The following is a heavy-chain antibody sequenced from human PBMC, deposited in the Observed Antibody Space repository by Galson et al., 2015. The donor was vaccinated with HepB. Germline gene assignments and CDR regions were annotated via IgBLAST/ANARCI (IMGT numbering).Heavy chain of an antibody. J-gene: IGHJ6*02. CDR3: ARLRRFGELSGDHYYGMDV. Sequence: SLRLSCAASGFTFSTYTMDWVRQAPGKGLEWVSSISTTSSYIYYIDSLKGRFTTSRDNAKNILYLHMNSLRADDSAVYYCARLRRFGELSGDHYYGMDVWGLGTTVTVSS. V-gene: IGHV3-21*01. CDR1: GFTFSTYT. CDR2: ISTTSSYI. D-gene: IGHD3-10*01.